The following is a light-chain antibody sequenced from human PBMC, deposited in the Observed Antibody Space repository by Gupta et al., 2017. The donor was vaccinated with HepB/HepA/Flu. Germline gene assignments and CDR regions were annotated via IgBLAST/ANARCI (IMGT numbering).Light chain of an antibody. V-gene: IGKV1-9*01. CDR3: QQLNSYPRT. J-gene: IGKJ1*01. CDR2: AAS. CDR1: QGISSY. Sequence: DIQLTQSPSFLSASVGDRVTITCRASQGISSYLAWYQQKPGKAPKLQIYAASPLQSGVPSRFSGRGSGTEFTLTISSLQPEDFATYSCQQLNSYPRTFGQGTKVEIK.